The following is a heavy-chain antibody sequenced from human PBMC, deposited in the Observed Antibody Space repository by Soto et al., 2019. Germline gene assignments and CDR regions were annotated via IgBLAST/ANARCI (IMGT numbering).Heavy chain of an antibody. Sequence: SSETLSLTCTVSGGSISSSSYYWGWIRQPAGKGLEWIGSIYYSGSTYYNPSLKSRVTISVDTSKNQFSLKLSSVTAADTAVYYCARQEVSIVVVISFYGMDVWGQGTTVTVSS. D-gene: IGHD3-22*01. J-gene: IGHJ6*02. CDR2: IYYSGST. CDR3: ARQEVSIVVVISFYGMDV. CDR1: GGSISSSSYY. V-gene: IGHV4-39*01.